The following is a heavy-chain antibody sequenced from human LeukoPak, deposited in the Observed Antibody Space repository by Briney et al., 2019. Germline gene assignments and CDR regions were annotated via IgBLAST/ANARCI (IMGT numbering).Heavy chain of an antibody. CDR1: GFTFSSYW. CDR3: AKRPAGYGDYLYWYFDL. J-gene: IGHJ2*01. CDR2: IKQDGSEK. Sequence: PGVSLRLSCAASGFTFSSYWMSWVRQAPGKGLEWVANIKQDGSEKYYVDSVKGRFTISRDNAKNSLYLQMNSLRAEDTAVYYCAKRPAGYGDYLYWYFDLWGRGTLVTVSS. D-gene: IGHD4-17*01. V-gene: IGHV3-7*03.